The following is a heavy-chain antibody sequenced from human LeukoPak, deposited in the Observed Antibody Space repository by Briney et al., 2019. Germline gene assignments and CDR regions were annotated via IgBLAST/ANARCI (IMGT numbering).Heavy chain of an antibody. V-gene: IGHV3-23*01. D-gene: IGHD1-26*01. CDR2: ISGSGGST. Sequence: PGGSLRLSCAASGFTFSSYAMSWVRQAPGKGLEWVSAISGSGGSTYYADSVKGRFTISRDNSKNTPYLQMNSLRAEDTAVYYCAKVQRSYYDFDYWGQGTLVTVSS. J-gene: IGHJ4*02. CDR3: AKVQRSYYDFDY. CDR1: GFTFSSYA.